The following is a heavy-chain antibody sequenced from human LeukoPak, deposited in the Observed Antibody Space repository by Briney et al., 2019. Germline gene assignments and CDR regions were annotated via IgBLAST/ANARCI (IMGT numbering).Heavy chain of an antibody. J-gene: IGHJ4*02. Sequence: SGGSLRLSCAASGFTFSDYYMSWIRQAPGKGLEWVSYISSRGSPISYAHSVKARFTISRDNAKNPLYLQMISLRAEDTAVYYCARTRSYFDYWGQGTLVTVSS. CDR2: ISSRGSPI. D-gene: IGHD3-10*01. CDR3: ARTRSYFDY. CDR1: GFTFSDYY. V-gene: IGHV3-11*01.